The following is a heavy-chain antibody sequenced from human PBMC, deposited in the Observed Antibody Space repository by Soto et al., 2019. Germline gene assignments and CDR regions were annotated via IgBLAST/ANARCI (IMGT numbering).Heavy chain of an antibody. CDR1: GFTFSEYV. CDR2: ISNNGGAT. D-gene: IGHD1-26*01. J-gene: IGHJ4*02. V-gene: IGHV3-23*01. CDR3: ACYCCPDAYYAGFDY. Sequence: PGGSLRLSCAASGFTFSEYVMSWVRRAPGKGLEWVSSISNNGGATFYADSVKGRFTVSRDNSRNTHYLHISGLRVEDTAEYFCACYCCPDAYYAGFDYWGQGTQVTVSS.